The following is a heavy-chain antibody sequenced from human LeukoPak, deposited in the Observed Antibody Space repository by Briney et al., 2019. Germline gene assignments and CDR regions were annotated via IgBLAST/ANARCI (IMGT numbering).Heavy chain of an antibody. CDR1: GFTFDDYA. CDR3: AKSMVRPDDAFDI. CDR2: ISWDGGST. J-gene: IGHJ3*02. Sequence: GGSLRLSCAASGFTFDDYAMHWVRQARGKGLEWVSLISWDGGSTYYADSVKGRFTISRDNSKNSLYLQMNSLRAEDTAVYYCAKSMVRPDDAFDIWGQGTMVTVSS. V-gene: IGHV3-43D*03. D-gene: IGHD3-10*01.